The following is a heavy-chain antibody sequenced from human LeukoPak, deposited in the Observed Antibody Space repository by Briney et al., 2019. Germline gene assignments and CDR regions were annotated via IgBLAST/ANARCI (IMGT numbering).Heavy chain of an antibody. J-gene: IGHJ3*02. Sequence: GGSLRLSRAASGFTFSSYAMSWVRQAPGKGLEWVSAISGSGGSTYYADSVKGRFTISRDNSKNTLYLQMNSLRAEDTAVYYCAKVKRNSSGWYGSAFDIWGQGTMVTVSS. CDR1: GFTFSSYA. V-gene: IGHV3-23*01. D-gene: IGHD6-19*01. CDR3: AKVKRNSSGWYGSAFDI. CDR2: ISGSGGST.